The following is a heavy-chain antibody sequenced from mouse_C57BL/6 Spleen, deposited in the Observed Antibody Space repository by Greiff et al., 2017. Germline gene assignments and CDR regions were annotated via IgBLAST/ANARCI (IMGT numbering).Heavy chain of an antibody. D-gene: IGHD2-4*01. Sequence: VQLQQPGAELVKPGASVKMSCKASGYTFTSYWITWVKQRPGQGLEWIGDIYPGSGSTNYNEKFKSKATLTVDTSTSTAYMQLSSLTSEDPAVYYGAREGDYDYETWFAYWGKGTLVTVSA. CDR1: GYTFTSYW. V-gene: IGHV1-55*01. CDR2: IYPGSGST. CDR3: AREGDYDYETWFAY. J-gene: IGHJ3*01.